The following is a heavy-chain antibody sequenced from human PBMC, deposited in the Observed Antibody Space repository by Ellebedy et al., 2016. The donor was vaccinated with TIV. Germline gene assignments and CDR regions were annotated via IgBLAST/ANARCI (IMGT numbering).Heavy chain of an antibody. CDR1: GGSISSSNW. D-gene: IGHD6-19*01. CDR2: IYHSGST. J-gene: IGHJ4*02. Sequence: MPSETLSLTCGVSGGSISSSNWWSWVRQPPGKGLEWIGEIYHSGSTNYNPSLKSRVTISVDKSKNQFSLKLSSVTAADTAVYYCARELVAGRVFDYWGQGTPVTVSS. CDR3: ARELVAGRVFDY. V-gene: IGHV4-4*02.